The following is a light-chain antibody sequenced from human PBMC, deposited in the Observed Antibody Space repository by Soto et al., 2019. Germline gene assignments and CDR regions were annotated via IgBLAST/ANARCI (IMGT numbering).Light chain of an antibody. J-gene: IGKJ4*01. CDR1: QNINRY. Sequence: EIVLAQSPATLSLSPGERATLSCRASQNINRYLAWYHQKPGQPPRLLIYDASTRATGIPARFSGSGSGADFTLTISRLEPEDFAVYFCQQYASSPLTFGGATKVDIK. CDR2: DAS. V-gene: IGKV3-20*01. CDR3: QQYASSPLT.